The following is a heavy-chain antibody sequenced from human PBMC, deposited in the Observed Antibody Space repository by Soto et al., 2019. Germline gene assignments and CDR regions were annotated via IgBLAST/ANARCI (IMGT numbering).Heavy chain of an antibody. CDR2: ISWNSGFI. J-gene: IGHJ6*02. Sequence: DVQLVESGGGLVRPGRSLRLSCAASGFTFDDYAMHWVRQAPGKGLEWVSGISWNSGFIGYADSVKGRFTVSRDNAKNFLYLEMNSLRAEDTALYYCAKDRGSPMFGVVKFYYQDMDVWGHGTTVTVSS. CDR1: GFTFDDYA. V-gene: IGHV3-9*01. CDR3: AKDRGSPMFGVVKFYYQDMDV. D-gene: IGHD3-3*01.